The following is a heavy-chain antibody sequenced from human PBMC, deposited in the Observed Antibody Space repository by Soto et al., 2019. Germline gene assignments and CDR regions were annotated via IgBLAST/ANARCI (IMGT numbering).Heavy chain of an antibody. Sequence: PGGSLRLSCAVSGITFSRYAIHWLRQAPGKGLEWVAVASRDGKKEYYADSVKGRFTISRDNSRDTLYLQMNSLRFEDTAVYYCATESGQDGSGYDFLLNFWGPGTLVTVSS. D-gene: IGHD5-12*01. J-gene: IGHJ4*02. CDR3: ATESGQDGSGYDFLLNF. CDR1: GITFSRYA. CDR2: ASRDGKKE. V-gene: IGHV3-30*04.